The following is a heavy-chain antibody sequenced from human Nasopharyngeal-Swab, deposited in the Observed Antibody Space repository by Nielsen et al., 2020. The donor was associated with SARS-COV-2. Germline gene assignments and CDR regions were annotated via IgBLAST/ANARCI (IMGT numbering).Heavy chain of an antibody. V-gene: IGHV1-69*10. CDR3: AREGEYGAYDAPDD. CDR1: GDTFTNSA. J-gene: IGHJ4*02. D-gene: IGHD5-12*01. CDR2: IVPALGVP. Sequence: SVKVSCKTSGDTFTNSAISWVRQAPGQGLEWMGGIVPALGVPNYAQKFRGRVTISADRSTTTSYLELSSLRSEDTAIYYCAREGEYGAYDAPDDWGQGTLVTVSS.